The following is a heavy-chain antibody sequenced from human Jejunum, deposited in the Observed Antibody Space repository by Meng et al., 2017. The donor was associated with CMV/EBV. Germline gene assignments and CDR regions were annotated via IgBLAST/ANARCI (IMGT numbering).Heavy chain of an antibody. CDR1: TFGSYS. J-gene: IGHJ4*02. Sequence: TFGSYSMSWVRQAPGKGLEWVSTMSASGGTTSYADSVKGRFTVSRDSSKNTLYLQMDSLRADDTAVYYCAREPGRGYSGYDRYFDYWGQGTLVTVSS. D-gene: IGHD5-12*01. V-gene: IGHV3-23*01. CDR2: MSASGGTT. CDR3: AREPGRGYSGYDRYFDY.